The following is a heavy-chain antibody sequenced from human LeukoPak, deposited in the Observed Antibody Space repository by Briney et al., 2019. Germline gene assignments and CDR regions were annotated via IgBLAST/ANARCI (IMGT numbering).Heavy chain of an antibody. V-gene: IGHV1-2*02. D-gene: IGHD2-15*01. CDR3: ARACSGRSCYSFDY. CDR2: INPNSGGT. Sequence: EASVKVSCKASGYTFTGYYMHWVRQAPGQGREWMGWINPNSGGTNYAQKFQGRVTMTRDTSISTAYMELIRLRSDDTAVYYCARACSGRSCYSFDYWGQGTLVTVSS. J-gene: IGHJ4*02. CDR1: GYTFTGYY.